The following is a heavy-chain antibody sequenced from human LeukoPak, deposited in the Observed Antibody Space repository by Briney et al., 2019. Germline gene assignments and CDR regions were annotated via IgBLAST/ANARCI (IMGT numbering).Heavy chain of an antibody. CDR1: GFTFSSYE. Sequence: PGGSLRLSCAASGFTFSSYEMNWVRQAPGKGLEWVAFIRYDGSNKLYADSVKGRFTISRDNSKNTLYLHINSLRAEDTAVYYCVKDNPLDYWGQGTLVIVSS. CDR2: IRYDGSNK. J-gene: IGHJ4*02. V-gene: IGHV3-30*02. CDR3: VKDNPLDY. D-gene: IGHD1-14*01.